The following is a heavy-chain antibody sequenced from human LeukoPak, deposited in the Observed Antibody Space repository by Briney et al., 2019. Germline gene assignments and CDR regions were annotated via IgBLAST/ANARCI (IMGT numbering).Heavy chain of an antibody. CDR3: ARGDSSSPCYIDY. D-gene: IGHD6-6*01. CDR2: IYYSGST. J-gene: IGHJ4*02. V-gene: IGHV4-59*02. Sequence: PSETLSFTCTVSGGSVSSYYWSWIRQPPGKGLEWIGYIYYSGSTNYNPSLKSRVTISLDTSKNQFSLKLSSVTAADTAVYYCARGDSSSPCYIDYWGQGILVTVSS. CDR1: GGSVSSYY.